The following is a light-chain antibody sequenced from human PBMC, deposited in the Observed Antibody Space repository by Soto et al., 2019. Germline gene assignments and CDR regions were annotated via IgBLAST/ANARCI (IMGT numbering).Light chain of an antibody. CDR1: QDISNY. J-gene: IGKJ1*01. V-gene: IGKV1-27*01. CDR2: SAS. CDR3: QKYNTAPQM. Sequence: DIQMTQSPTSLSASVGDRVFITCRASQDISNYLAWYQQKPGEVPNLLIYSASTLQSGVPSRFSGSGSGADFTLTITGLQPEDVATYYCQKYNTAPQMFGQGTKVELK.